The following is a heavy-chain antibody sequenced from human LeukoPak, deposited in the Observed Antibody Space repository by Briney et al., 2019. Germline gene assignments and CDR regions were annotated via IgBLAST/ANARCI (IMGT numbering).Heavy chain of an antibody. CDR3: ARVRFGESSNWFDP. D-gene: IGHD3-16*02. CDR1: GFTFSSYS. J-gene: IGHJ5*02. CDR2: ISSSSSYI. V-gene: IGHV3-21*04. Sequence: GGSLRLSCAASGFTFSSYSMNWVRQAPGKGLEWVSSISSSSSYIYYADSVKGRFTISRDNSKNTLYLQMNSLRAEDTAVYYCARVRFGESSNWFDPWGQGTLVTVSS.